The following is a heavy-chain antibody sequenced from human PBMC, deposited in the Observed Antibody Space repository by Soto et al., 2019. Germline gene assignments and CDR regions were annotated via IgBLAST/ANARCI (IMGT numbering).Heavy chain of an antibody. J-gene: IGHJ4*02. CDR2: IKSKTHGGTT. D-gene: IGHD3-10*01. CDR1: GFTFSNAW. CDR3: TTDRGPRSESFQDHYFDY. Sequence: GGSLRLSCAASGFTFSNAWMSWVRQAPGKGLEWIGRIKSKTHGGTTDYPAPVKGRFTISRDDSRNTVFLQMNSLKTEDTAIYYCTTDRGPRSESFQDHYFDYWGQGTLVTVSS. V-gene: IGHV3-15*01.